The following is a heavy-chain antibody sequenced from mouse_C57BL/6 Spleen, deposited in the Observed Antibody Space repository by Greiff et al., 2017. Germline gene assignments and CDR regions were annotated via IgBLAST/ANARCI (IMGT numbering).Heavy chain of an antibody. CDR2: ISSGRSTI. CDR1: GFTFSDYG. Sequence: EVQRVESGGGLVKPGGSLKLSCAASGFTFSDYGMHWVRQAPEKGLEWVAYISSGRSTIYYADTVKGRFTISRDKAKNTRFLQMTSLRSEDTAMYYCARGTTVVPLEYWGQGTTLTVSS. V-gene: IGHV5-17*01. J-gene: IGHJ2*01. D-gene: IGHD1-1*01. CDR3: ARGTTVVPLEY.